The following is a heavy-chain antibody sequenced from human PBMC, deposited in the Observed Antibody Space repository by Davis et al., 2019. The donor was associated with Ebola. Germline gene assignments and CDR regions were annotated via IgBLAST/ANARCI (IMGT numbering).Heavy chain of an antibody. CDR2: IAYAGTTQ. CDR3: TWDLVPSAIGSFDS. J-gene: IGHJ4*02. D-gene: IGHD2-2*02. Sequence: PGGSLKISCAASGFTFRNYAIHWVRQAPGKGLEWVAVIAYAGTTQYYAASVKGRFTISRDNSKNTLYMQMNSLKTEDTDVYYCTWDLVPSAIGSFDSWGQGTLVTVSS. CDR1: GFTFRNYA. V-gene: IGHV3-30-3*01.